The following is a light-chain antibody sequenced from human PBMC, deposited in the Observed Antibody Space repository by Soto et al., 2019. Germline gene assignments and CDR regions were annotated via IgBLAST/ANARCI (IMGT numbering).Light chain of an antibody. CDR2: GAF. CDR1: QSISTY. V-gene: IGKV1-39*01. CDR3: QQSYSTPPT. Sequence: DIQMTQSPSSLSASVGDRVTITCRTSQSISTYLNWYQQKPGKAPKLLIYGAFSLESGVPSRFSGGGSGTDFSLTISSLQPKDFAVYHCQQSYSTPPTFGQGTKVEIK. J-gene: IGKJ2*01.